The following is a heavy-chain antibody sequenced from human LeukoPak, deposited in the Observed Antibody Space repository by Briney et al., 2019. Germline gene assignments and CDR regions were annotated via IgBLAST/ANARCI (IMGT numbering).Heavy chain of an antibody. CDR3: AKLWGDYIWGSYRDDY. V-gene: IGHV4-39*01. CDR1: GGSISSSSYY. Sequence: PSETLSLTCTVSGGSISSSSYYWGWIRQPPGKGLEWIGSIYYSGSTYYNPSLKSRVTISVDTSKNQFSLKLSSVTAADTAVYYCAKLWGDYIWGSYRDDYWGQGTLVTVSS. J-gene: IGHJ4*02. CDR2: IYYSGST. D-gene: IGHD3-16*02.